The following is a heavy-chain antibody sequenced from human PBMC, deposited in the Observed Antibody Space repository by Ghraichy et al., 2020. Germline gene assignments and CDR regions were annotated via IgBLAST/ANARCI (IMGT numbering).Heavy chain of an antibody. D-gene: IGHD1-26*01. CDR3: ARERREATIMLGDY. Sequence: RGSLRLSCAASGFTFSSYAMHWVRQAPGKGLEWVAVDGNNKYYADSVKGRFTVSRDNSKNTLYLQMNSLRAEDTAVYYCARERREATIMLGDYWGRGTLVTVSS. CDR1: GFTFSSYA. J-gene: IGHJ4*02. CDR2: DGNNK. V-gene: IGHV3-30-3*01.